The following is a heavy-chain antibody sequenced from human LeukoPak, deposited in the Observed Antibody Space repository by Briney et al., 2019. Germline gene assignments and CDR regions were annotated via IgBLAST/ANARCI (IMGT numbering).Heavy chain of an antibody. CDR1: GFTFSSYG. Sequence: GGSLRLSCAASGFTFSSYGMHWVRQAPGKGLEWVAVIWYDGSNKYYADSVKGRFTISRDNSKNTLYLQMNSLRAEDTAVYYCAKDWGWKYVKYYFDYWGQGTLVTVSS. J-gene: IGHJ4*02. CDR3: AKDWGWKYVKYYFDY. D-gene: IGHD3-16*01. V-gene: IGHV3-33*06. CDR2: IWYDGSNK.